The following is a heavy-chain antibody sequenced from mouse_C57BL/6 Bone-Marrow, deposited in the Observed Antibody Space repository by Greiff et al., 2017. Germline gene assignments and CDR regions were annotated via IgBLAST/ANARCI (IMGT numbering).Heavy chain of an antibody. V-gene: IGHV1-9*01. J-gene: IGHJ3*01. CDR1: GYTFTGYW. D-gene: IGHD2-4*01. CDR2: ILPGSGST. CDR3: AGPYYDYDGFAY. Sequence: QVQLKESGAELMKPGASVKLSCKATGYTFTGYWIEWVKQRPGHGLEWSGEILPGSGSTKYNEKFKGKATFTADTSSNTAYIQLSSLTTEDSAIYYCAGPYYDYDGFAYWGQGTLVTVSA.